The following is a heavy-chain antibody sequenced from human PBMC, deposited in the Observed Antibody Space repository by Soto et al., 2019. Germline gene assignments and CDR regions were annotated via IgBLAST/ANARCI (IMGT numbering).Heavy chain of an antibody. Sequence: QVQLVQSGAEVKKPGSSVRVSCKASGDTFSFYSINWVLQAPGLGLEWMGRINPILSMSNYAKRFQGRVTVTADKSTSTAYMELSSLRSEDTAMYYCGISYGSGYRAFDYWGQGALVTVSS. J-gene: IGHJ4*02. CDR3: GISYGSGYRAFDY. CDR1: GDTFSFYS. V-gene: IGHV1-69*02. D-gene: IGHD3-10*01. CDR2: INPILSMS.